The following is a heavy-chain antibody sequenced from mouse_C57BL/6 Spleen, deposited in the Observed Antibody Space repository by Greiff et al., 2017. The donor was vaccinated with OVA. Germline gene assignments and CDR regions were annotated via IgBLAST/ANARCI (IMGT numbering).Heavy chain of an antibody. J-gene: IGHJ4*01. V-gene: IGHV3-6*01. CDR1: GYSITSGYY. Sequence: EVQLVESGPGLVKPSQSLSLTCSVTGYSITSGYYWNWIRQFPGNKLEWMGYISYDGSNNYNPSLKNRISITRDTSKNQFFLKLNSVTTEDTATYYCARDQYGTYAMDYWGQGTSVTVSS. D-gene: IGHD2-1*01. CDR2: ISYDGSN. CDR3: ARDQYGTYAMDY.